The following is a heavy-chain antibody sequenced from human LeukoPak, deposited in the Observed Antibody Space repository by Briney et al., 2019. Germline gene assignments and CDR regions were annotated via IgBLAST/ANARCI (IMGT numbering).Heavy chain of an antibody. CDR2: ISAYNGNT. D-gene: IGHD6-19*01. V-gene: IGHV1-18*01. CDR1: GYTFTSYG. Sequence: ASVKVSCKASGYTFTSYGISWVRQAPGQGLEWMGWISAYNGNTNYAQKLQGRVIMTTDTSTSTAYMELRSLRSDDTAVYYCARSLYSSGWYESSYYYYGMDVWGQGTTVTVSS. J-gene: IGHJ6*02. CDR3: ARSLYSSGWYESSYYYYGMDV.